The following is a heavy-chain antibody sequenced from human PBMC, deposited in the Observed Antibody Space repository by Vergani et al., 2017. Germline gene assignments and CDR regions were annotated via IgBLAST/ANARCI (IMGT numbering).Heavy chain of an antibody. Sequence: QVQLQESGPGLVKPSQTLSLTCTVSGDSIGSGTYYWSWIRQPAGKGLEWIGRMYTSGSTNYNPSLKSRVTMSVDTSKNQFSLKLSSVTAADTAVYYCARNYDILIGLNWFDPWGQGTLVTVSS. CDR2: MYTSGST. V-gene: IGHV4-61*02. CDR3: ARNYDILIGLNWFDP. J-gene: IGHJ5*02. CDR1: GDSIGSGTYY. D-gene: IGHD3-9*01.